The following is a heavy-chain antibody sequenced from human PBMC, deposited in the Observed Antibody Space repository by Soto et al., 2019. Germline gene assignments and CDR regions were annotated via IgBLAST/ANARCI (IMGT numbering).Heavy chain of an antibody. D-gene: IGHD5-18*01. CDR2: ISYDGSNK. Sequence: GGSLRLSCAASGFTFISYAMHWVRQAPGKGLEWVAVISYDGSNKYYADSVKGRFTISRDNSKNTLYLQMNSLRAEDTAVYYCARVDTAMVMGVDYWGQGTLVTVSS. V-gene: IGHV3-30-3*01. CDR1: GFTFISYA. CDR3: ARVDTAMVMGVDY. J-gene: IGHJ4*02.